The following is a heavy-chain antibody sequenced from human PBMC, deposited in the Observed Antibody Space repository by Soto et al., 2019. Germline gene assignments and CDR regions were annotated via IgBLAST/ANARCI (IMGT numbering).Heavy chain of an antibody. CDR2: IFSNDEK. CDR3: ARIPSYYYGSGAYYYYFDY. CDR1: WFSISNARRG. J-gene: IGHJ4*02. D-gene: IGHD3-22*01. Sequence: SGATLGNPAETLTRTCTVSWFSISNARRGVSWIRQPPGKALEGLAHIFSNDEKSYSTSLKSRCTISKDTSKSQVFLTMTNLDPMDAPTYYCARIPSYYYGSGAYYYYFDYRGQRTPVPVSS. V-gene: IGHV2-26*01.